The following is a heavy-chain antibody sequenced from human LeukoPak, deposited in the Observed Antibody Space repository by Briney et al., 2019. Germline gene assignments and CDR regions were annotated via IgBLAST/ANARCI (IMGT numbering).Heavy chain of an antibody. CDR2: INPNSGGT. J-gene: IGHJ3*02. Sequence: ASVKVSCKASGYTFTGYYMHWVRQAPGQGLEWMGWINPNSGGTNYAQKFQGRVTITRNTSISTAYMELSSLRSEDTAVYYCARFQDYYDSSGYYARAAFDIWGQGTMVTVSS. V-gene: IGHV1-2*02. D-gene: IGHD3-22*01. CDR3: ARFQDYYDSSGYYARAAFDI. CDR1: GYTFTGYY.